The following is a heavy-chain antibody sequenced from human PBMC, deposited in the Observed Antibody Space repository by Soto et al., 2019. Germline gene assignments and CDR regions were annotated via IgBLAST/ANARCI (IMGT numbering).Heavy chain of an antibody. CDR3: ARRGLPAAGPFDY. Sequence: SVKVSCRASGGTFSSYASSWVRQAPGQGLEWMGGIIPTFGTANYAQKFQGKVTITAEKSTSTAYMELSSLRSEDTAVYYCARRGLPAAGPFDYLGQVTLVTVCS. D-gene: IGHD6-13*01. J-gene: IGHJ4*02. CDR1: GGTFSSYA. V-gene: IGHV1-69*06. CDR2: IIPTFGTA.